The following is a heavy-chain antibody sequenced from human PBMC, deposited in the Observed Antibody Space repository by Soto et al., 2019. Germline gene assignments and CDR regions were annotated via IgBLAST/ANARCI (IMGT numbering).Heavy chain of an antibody. CDR3: VKERLEQYHVLPFFDY. D-gene: IGHD2-2*01. J-gene: IGHJ4*02. CDR2: ISYDGTNK. Sequence: QVLLVESGGGVVQPGRSLRLSCAASGFTFSSHGRHWLRQAPGKGLEWVAVISYDGTNKYYADSVRGRFTISRDNSKNNVDLQMSSLTVEDTAVYYCVKERLEQYHVLPFFDYWGLGTLVTVSS. CDR1: GFTFSSHG. V-gene: IGHV3-30*18.